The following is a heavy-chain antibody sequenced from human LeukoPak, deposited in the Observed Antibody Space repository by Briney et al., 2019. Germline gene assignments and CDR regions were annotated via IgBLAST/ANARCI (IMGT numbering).Heavy chain of an antibody. V-gene: IGHV3-11*01. CDR1: GFTFSDSY. Sequence: GGSLRLSCEASGFTFSDSYMSWLRQPPGKGLESISYIGPSGIFINYADSVKGRFTISRDNAKKSLYLQINSLRAEDTAVYYCSRDPRVLDYWGQGTLVTVSS. CDR3: SRDPRVLDY. CDR2: IGPSGIFI. J-gene: IGHJ4*02.